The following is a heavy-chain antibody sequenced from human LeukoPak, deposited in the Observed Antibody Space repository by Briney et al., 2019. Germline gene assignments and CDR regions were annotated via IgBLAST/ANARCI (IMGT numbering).Heavy chain of an antibody. Sequence: KPSETLSLTRTVSNGSISIYHWSWVRQPPGKGRERIGYILISWTTNYNPSLKSRLPISVDTSKNQFTLKLSSVTAADTAVYYCARLRVSGSYLYYFYSWGQGTLVTVSP. V-gene: IGHV4-4*09. CDR2: ILISWTT. J-gene: IGHJ4*02. D-gene: IGHD1-26*01. CDR3: ARLRVSGSYLYYFYS. CDR1: NGSISIYH.